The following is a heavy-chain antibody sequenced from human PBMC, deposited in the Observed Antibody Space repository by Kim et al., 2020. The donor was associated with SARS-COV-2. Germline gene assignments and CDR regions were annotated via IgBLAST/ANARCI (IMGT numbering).Heavy chain of an antibody. CDR1: GGSISSGGYY. Sequence: SETLSLTCTVSGGSISSGGYYWSWIRQHPGKGLEWIGYIYYSGSTYYNPSLKSRVTISVDTSKNQFSLKLSSVTAADTAVYYCASVDYYDSSDFQHWGQGTLVTVSS. J-gene: IGHJ1*01. V-gene: IGHV4-31*03. CDR2: IYYSGST. CDR3: ASVDYYDSSDFQH. D-gene: IGHD3-22*01.